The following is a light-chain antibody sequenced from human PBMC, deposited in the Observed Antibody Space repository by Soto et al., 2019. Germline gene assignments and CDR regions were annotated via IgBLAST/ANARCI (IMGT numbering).Light chain of an antibody. CDR3: QQYGSSGT. CDR1: QSVSSSY. Sequence: EIVLTQSPGTLSLSPGERATLSCRASQSVSSSYLAWYQQKPGQAPRLLIYGASSRATGIPGRFSGSGSGTDFTLTISRLEPEDFAVYYWQQYGSSGTFGQGTKVDIK. J-gene: IGKJ1*01. CDR2: GAS. V-gene: IGKV3-20*01.